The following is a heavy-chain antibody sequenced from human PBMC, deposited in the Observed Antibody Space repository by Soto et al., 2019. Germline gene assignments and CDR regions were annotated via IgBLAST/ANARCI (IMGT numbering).Heavy chain of an antibody. J-gene: IGHJ4*02. CDR1: GGTFSSYA. V-gene: IGHV1-69*01. Sequence: QVQLVQSGAEVKKPGSSVKVSCKASGGTFSSYAISWVRQAPGQGLEWMGGIIPIFGTANYAQKFQGRVTISAEESTSKGYMGVSSLRSEDTAVYYCASRGDGYNYKLFDYWGQGTLVTVSS. CDR3: ASRGDGYNYKLFDY. D-gene: IGHD5-12*01. CDR2: IIPIFGTA.